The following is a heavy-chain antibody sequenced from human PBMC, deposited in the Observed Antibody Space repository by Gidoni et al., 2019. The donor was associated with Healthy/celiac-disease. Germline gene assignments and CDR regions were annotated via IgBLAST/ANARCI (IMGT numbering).Heavy chain of an antibody. CDR2: IYYSGST. D-gene: IGHD1-26*01. J-gene: IGHJ5*02. Sequence: QLQLQESGPGLVKPSETLSLTCTVSGGSIRSSSYYWGWIRQPPGKGLEWIGSIYYSGSTDYNPSLKSRVTISVDTSKNQFSLKLSSVTAADTAVYYCARPSPLSGSYYRGWFDPWGQGTLVTVSS. V-gene: IGHV4-39*01. CDR3: ARPSPLSGSYYRGWFDP. CDR1: GGSIRSSSYY.